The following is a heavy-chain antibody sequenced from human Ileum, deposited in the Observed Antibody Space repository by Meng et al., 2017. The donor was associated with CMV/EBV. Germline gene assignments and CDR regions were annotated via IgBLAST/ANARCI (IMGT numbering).Heavy chain of an antibody. V-gene: IGHV3-53*01. CDR2: IYSGGST. Sequence: GESLKISCEASGFTVSSHYMNWVRQTPGKGLEWVSVIYSGGSTFYADSVKGRFTISRDNSKNTLYLQMNNLRAEDTAVYYCARSLVVSDFNFHYYGLDVWGQGTTVTVSS. D-gene: IGHD3/OR15-3a*01. CDR3: ARSLVVSDFNFHYYGLDV. J-gene: IGHJ6*02. CDR1: GFTVSSHY.